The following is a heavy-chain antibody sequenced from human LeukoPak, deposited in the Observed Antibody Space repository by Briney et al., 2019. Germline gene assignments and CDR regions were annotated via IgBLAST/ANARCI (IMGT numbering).Heavy chain of an antibody. Sequence: PGGSLRLSCAASGFTFSSYWMSLVRQAPGKGLEWVAVISYGGSNKYYADSVKGRFTISRDNSKNTLYLQMNSLRAEDTAVYYCAKIPLLWFSFSPGLEDVWGQGTTVTVSS. CDR1: GFTFSSYW. CDR2: ISYGGSNK. J-gene: IGHJ6*02. D-gene: IGHD3-10*01. CDR3: AKIPLLWFSFSPGLEDV. V-gene: IGHV3-30*18.